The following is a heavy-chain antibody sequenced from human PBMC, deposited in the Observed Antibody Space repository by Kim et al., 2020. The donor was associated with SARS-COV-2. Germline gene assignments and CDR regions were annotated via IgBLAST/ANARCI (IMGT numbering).Heavy chain of an antibody. CDR3: ARDQAAPTYYYGSGSYYPPFDF. Sequence: ASVKVSCKAADYTLSNYGISWVRQAPGRGLEWMGWISFHNGNTHYAQKLQGRVTMTADTSTSTAYMELRNLRSDDTAVYYCARDQAAPTYYYGSGSYYPPFDFWGQGTLVTVFS. CDR2: ISFHNGNT. D-gene: IGHD3-10*01. V-gene: IGHV1-18*01. CDR1: DYTLSNYG. J-gene: IGHJ4*02.